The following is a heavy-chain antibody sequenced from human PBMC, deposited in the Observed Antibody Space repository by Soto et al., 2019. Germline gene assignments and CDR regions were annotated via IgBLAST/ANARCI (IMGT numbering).Heavy chain of an antibody. CDR2: LSYTGST. CDR3: ARELEGGVFDI. Sequence: QVHLQESGPQLVKPSQPLSLTCTVSGGPVRDAFSYWTWIRQPPGKGPEWMGYLSYTGSTYYNPSLRNRATISVDASSTLLSLRLISVTAADTAVYYCARELEGGVFDIWGRGTLVTVSS. J-gene: IGHJ3*02. V-gene: IGHV4-30-4*01. D-gene: IGHD2-8*02. CDR1: GGPVRDAFSY.